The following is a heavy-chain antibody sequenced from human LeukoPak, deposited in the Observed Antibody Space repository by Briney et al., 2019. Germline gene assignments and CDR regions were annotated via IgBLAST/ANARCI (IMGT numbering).Heavy chain of an antibody. D-gene: IGHD5-24*01. Sequence: GESLRLSCVVSGFTFSTYWMHWVRQAPGKGLVWVSRVDADGSTTIYADSVKGRFTISRDNGINTVYLQMNSLRAEDTAVYYCARGFDGYPFGWWFDPWGQGTLVTVPS. J-gene: IGHJ5*02. CDR1: GFTFSTYW. CDR3: ARGFDGYPFGWWFDP. V-gene: IGHV3-74*01. CDR2: VDADGSTT.